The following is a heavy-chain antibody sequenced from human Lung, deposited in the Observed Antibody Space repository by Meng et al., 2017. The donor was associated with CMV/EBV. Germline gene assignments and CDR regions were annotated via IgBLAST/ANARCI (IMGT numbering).Heavy chain of an antibody. V-gene: IGHV3-30*02. D-gene: IGHD3-22*01. CDR1: GFTFSSYA. CDR2: IRFDGTNK. Sequence: GGSLRLSCAASGFTFSSYATPGVRQAPGKGLEWVANIRFDGTNKYHADSVKGRFTISRDNSKDTLYLQMNSLRAEDTAVYYCAKRSDSSGTYAMDVWGQGATVTGSS. CDR3: AKRSDSSGTYAMDV. J-gene: IGHJ6*02.